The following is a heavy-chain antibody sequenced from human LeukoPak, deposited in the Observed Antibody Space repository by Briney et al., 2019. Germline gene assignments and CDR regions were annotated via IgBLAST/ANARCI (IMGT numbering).Heavy chain of an antibody. J-gene: IGHJ6*03. CDR2: MNPNSGNT. V-gene: IGHV1-8*03. CDR3: ARGPIGITGTIYYYYMDV. D-gene: IGHD1-7*01. Sequence: ASVKVSCKASGYTFTSYDINWVRQATGQGLEWMGWMNPNSGNTGYAQKFQGRVTITRNTSISTVYMELSSLRSEDTAVYYCARGPIGITGTIYYYYMDVWGKGTTVTVSS. CDR1: GYTFTSYD.